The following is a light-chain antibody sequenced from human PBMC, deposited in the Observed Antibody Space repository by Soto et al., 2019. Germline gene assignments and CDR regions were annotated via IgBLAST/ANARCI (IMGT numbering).Light chain of an antibody. CDR2: KAS. Sequence: DIQMTQSPSTLSASVGDRVTITCRASQSISSWLAWYQQKPGKSPKLLIYKASSLDSGVPSRFSGSGSGTELTLTISSLQPYDFATYYCQHYISYPWSFGQGTKVVIK. V-gene: IGKV1-5*03. CDR1: QSISSW. CDR3: QHYISYPWS. J-gene: IGKJ1*01.